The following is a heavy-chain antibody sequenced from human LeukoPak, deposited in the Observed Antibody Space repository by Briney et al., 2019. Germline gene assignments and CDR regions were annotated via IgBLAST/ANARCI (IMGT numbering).Heavy chain of an antibody. V-gene: IGHV4-38-2*02. CDR2: IYHSGST. CDR3: TRPYYYDSSGSPDY. J-gene: IGHJ4*02. D-gene: IGHD3-22*01. CDR1: GYSISSGYY. Sequence: SETLSLTCTVSGYSISSGYYWGWIRQPPGQGLEWIGNIYHSGSTYYNPSLKSRVTISVDTSKNQFSLKLSSVTAADTAVYYCTRPYYYDSSGSPDYWGQGTLVTVSS.